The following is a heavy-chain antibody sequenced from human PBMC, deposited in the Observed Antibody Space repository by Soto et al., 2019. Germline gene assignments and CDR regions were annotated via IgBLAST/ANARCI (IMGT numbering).Heavy chain of an antibody. V-gene: IGHV3-7*03. CDR3: ARVFPIQLWSPYYFDY. Sequence: EVQLVESGGGLVQPGGSLRLSCAASGFTFSSYWMSWVRQAPGKGLEWVANIKQDGSEKYYVDSVKGRFTISRDNAKNSLYLQMNSLRAEDTAVYYCARVFPIQLWSPYYFDYWGQGTLVTVSS. J-gene: IGHJ4*02. CDR1: GFTFSSYW. D-gene: IGHD5-18*01. CDR2: IKQDGSEK.